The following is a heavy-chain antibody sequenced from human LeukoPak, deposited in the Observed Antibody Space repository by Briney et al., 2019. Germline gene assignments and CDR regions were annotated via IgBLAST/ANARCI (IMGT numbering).Heavy chain of an antibody. J-gene: IGHJ4*02. Sequence: SQTLSLTCTVSGASISSTSYCWGWIRQPAGKGLEWIGHIHTSGSTNYNPSLKSRVTISVDTSKNQFSLKLSSVTAADTAVYYCARGQVVTLDFDYWGQGTLVTVSS. V-gene: IGHV4-61*09. CDR3: ARGQVVTLDFDY. CDR1: GASISSTSYC. CDR2: IHTSGST. D-gene: IGHD4-23*01.